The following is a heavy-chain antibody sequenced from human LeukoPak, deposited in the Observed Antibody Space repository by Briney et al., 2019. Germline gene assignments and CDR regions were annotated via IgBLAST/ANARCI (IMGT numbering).Heavy chain of an antibody. CDR1: GYTFTGYY. D-gene: IGHD2-21*02. CDR2: INPNSGGT. V-gene: IGHV1-2*02. CDR3: ARSVVVTAPFDY. Sequence: ASVKVSCKASGYTFTGYYMHWVRQAPGQGLEWMGWINPNSGGTNYAQKFQGRVTMTRDTSISTAYMELSSLRSEDTAVYYCARSVVVTAPFDYWGQGTLVTVSS. J-gene: IGHJ4*02.